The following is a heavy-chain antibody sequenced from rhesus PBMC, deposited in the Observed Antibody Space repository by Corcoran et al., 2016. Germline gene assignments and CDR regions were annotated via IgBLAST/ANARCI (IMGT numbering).Heavy chain of an antibody. D-gene: IGHD3S6*01. CDR1: GAPISSPW. J-gene: IGHJ4*01. V-gene: IGHV4-80*01. Sequence: QVQLQESGPGLMKPSETLSLTCAVSGAPISSPWWTGIRQSPGRGLEWIGQINGNSGYTDYNPSLGGRVTRSKDASKSRFSLELNSLTAADTALYWCVKHPTATATFDYWGQGIQVTVSS. CDR3: VKHPTATATFDY. CDR2: INGNSGYT.